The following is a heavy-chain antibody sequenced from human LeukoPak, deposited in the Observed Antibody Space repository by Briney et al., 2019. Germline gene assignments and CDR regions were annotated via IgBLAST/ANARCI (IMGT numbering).Heavy chain of an antibody. CDR1: GFTFSSYG. D-gene: IGHD6-13*01. Sequence: SGGSLRLSCAASGFTFSSYGMHWVRQAPGKGLEWVAVISYDGSNKYYADSVKGRFTISRDNSKNTLYLQMNSLRAEDTAVYYCARDRIAAAGTGAMDVWGKGTTVTVSS. J-gene: IGHJ6*03. V-gene: IGHV3-30*19. CDR2: ISYDGSNK. CDR3: ARDRIAAAGTGAMDV.